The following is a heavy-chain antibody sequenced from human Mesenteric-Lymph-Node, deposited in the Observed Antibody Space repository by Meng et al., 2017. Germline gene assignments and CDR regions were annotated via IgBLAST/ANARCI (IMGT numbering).Heavy chain of an antibody. J-gene: IGHJ6*02. Sequence: GGSLRLSCAASGFNVTSSHMTWVRQAPKKGLEWALVIYTGGSTYYADSVKGRFTISRDNSKNTLYLQMNSLRTEDTAVYYCARDFGGYSSSSGHYNAMDVWGQGTTVTVSS. CDR2: IYTGGST. CDR3: ARDFGGYSSSSGHYNAMDV. CDR1: GFNVTSSH. V-gene: IGHV3-53*01. D-gene: IGHD6-6*01.